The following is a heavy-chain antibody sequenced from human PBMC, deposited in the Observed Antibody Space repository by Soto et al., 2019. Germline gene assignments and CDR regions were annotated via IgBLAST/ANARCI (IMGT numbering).Heavy chain of an antibody. CDR2: INVYNGNT. J-gene: IGHJ4*01. CDR3: ARDTSRGEYDD. D-gene: IGHD3-10*01. Sequence: QVQLVQSGAEVKKPGASVKVSCKASGYTFTSYGISWVRQAPGQGLEWMGWINVYNGNTNYAQKLQGRVTMTTDTFTSTAYVDVRSMRCDDTAVYFCARDTSRGEYDDWDHGTLGAVSS. V-gene: IGHV1-18*01. CDR1: GYTFTSYG.